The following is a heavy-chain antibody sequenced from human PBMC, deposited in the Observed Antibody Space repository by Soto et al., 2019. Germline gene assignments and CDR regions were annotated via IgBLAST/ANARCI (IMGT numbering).Heavy chain of an antibody. CDR1: GCSLSNARMG. CDR3: ARINDFLTGFDY. CDR2: IFSNDEK. D-gene: IGHD3-9*01. J-gene: IGHJ4*02. V-gene: IGHV2-26*01. Sequence: QVTLKESGPVLVKPTETLTLTCTVSGCSLSNARMGVTWIRQPPGKALEWLAHIFSNDEKSYSTALKSRLTISKDTSNSQVVLTMTNMDPVDTGTYYCARINDFLTGFDYCGQGTLVTVSS.